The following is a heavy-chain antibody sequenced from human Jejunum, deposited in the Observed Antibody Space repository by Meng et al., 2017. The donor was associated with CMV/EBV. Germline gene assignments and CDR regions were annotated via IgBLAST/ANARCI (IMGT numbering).Heavy chain of an antibody. CDR2: IKQDGSET. CDR1: GFTFSNDW. V-gene: IGHV3-7*01. Sequence: EVQLVESGGGLVQPGGSLRLSCVASGFTFSNDWMTWVRQAPGKGLEWVANIKQDGSETYYVDSVKGRFTISRDNSENTLYLQMSSLRAEDTAVYYCVKDVAYWGQGTLVTVSS. CDR3: VKDVAY. J-gene: IGHJ4*02. D-gene: IGHD2-21*01.